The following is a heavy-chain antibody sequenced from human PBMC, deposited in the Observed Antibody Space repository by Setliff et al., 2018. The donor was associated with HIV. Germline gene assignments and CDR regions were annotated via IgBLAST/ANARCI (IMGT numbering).Heavy chain of an antibody. D-gene: IGHD1-26*01. CDR2: IFTSGST. V-gene: IGHV4-61*09. CDR3: ARGRGSY. CDR1: GDSISSGSYY. Sequence: PSETLSLTCAVSGDSISSGSYYWSWIRQPAGEGLEWIGHIFTSGSTNYNPSLKSRVSISLDTSKNQFSLKLSSVTAADTAMYYCARGRGSYWGQGSLVTVS. J-gene: IGHJ4*02.